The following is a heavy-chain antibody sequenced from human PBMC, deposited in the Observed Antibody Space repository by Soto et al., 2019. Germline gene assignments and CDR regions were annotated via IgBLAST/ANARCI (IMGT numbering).Heavy chain of an antibody. CDR3: ARGARIAAAGVWFDP. Sequence: SETLSLTCTVSGGSISSYYWSWIRQPPGKGLEWIGHIYYSGSTNYNPSLKSRVTISVDTSKNQFSLKLSSVTAADTAVYYCARGARIAAAGVWFDPWGQGTLVTVSS. V-gene: IGHV4-59*01. CDR1: GGSISSYY. D-gene: IGHD6-13*01. CDR2: IYYSGST. J-gene: IGHJ5*02.